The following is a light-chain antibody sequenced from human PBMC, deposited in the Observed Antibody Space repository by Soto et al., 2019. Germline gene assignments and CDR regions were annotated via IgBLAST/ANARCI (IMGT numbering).Light chain of an antibody. CDR2: DAS. CDR3: QQYHASSIT. V-gene: IGKV1-5*01. Sequence: DIQMTQSPSTLSASVGDRVTITCRASQTISSWLAWYQQKPGKAPNLLIYDASTLERGVPSRFSGTASGTEFTLTIDRLQPDDFATYYCQQYHASSITFGQGTRLEMK. J-gene: IGKJ5*01. CDR1: QTISSW.